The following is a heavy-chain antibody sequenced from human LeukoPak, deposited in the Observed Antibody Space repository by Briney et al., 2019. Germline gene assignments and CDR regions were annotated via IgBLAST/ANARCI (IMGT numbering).Heavy chain of an antibody. J-gene: IGHJ4*02. Sequence: SVKVSCKASGGTFSSHGISWVRQAPGQGLEWMGGIIPIFGATNYAQKFQGRVTITTDDSTSTAYMELRSLRSDDTAVYYCARAHYDSSGYYLYYFDYWGQGTLVTVSS. CDR2: IIPIFGAT. CDR1: GGTFSSHG. CDR3: ARAHYDSSGYYLYYFDY. D-gene: IGHD3-22*01. V-gene: IGHV1-69*05.